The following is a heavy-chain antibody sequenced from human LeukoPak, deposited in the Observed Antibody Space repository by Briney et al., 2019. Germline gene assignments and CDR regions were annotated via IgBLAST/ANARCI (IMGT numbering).Heavy chain of an antibody. CDR2: IYYSGTT. CDR3: ARNRRGYSYGTLYYFDY. CDR1: GDSISSSDYY. J-gene: IGHJ4*02. V-gene: IGHV4-39*01. Sequence: TSETLSLTCTVSGDSISSSDYYWGWIRQPPGKGLEWSANIYYSGTTYYNPSLKSRVTISVDTSKNQFSLSLSSVTAADTAVYFCARNRRGYSYGTLYYFDYWGQGTLVTVSS. D-gene: IGHD5-18*01.